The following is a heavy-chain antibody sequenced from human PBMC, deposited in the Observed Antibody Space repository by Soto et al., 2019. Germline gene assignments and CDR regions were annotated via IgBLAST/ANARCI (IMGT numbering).Heavy chain of an antibody. CDR3: ARDDLSVTAHGNWFDP. CDR1: GGSISNYF. V-gene: IGHV4-4*07. Sequence: SETLSLTCTVSGGSISNYFCNWIRQPAGKGLEWIGRIDNSGSTNYNPSLKSRITMSADTCRNQFSLKLNSVTAADTAVYYCARDDLSVTAHGNWFDPWGQGTLVTVSS. D-gene: IGHD2-21*02. J-gene: IGHJ5*02. CDR2: IDNSGST.